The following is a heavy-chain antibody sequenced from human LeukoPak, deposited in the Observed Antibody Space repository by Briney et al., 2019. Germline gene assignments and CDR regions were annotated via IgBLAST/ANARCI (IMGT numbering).Heavy chain of an antibody. CDR3: AQELLWFGELSPYFDY. D-gene: IGHD3-10*01. J-gene: IGHJ4*02. CDR1: GLTFSSYS. CDR2: ISSSSSTI. Sequence: GGSLRLSCAASGLTFSSYSMNWVRQAPGRGLEGVSYISSSSSTIYYADSVKGRFTISRDNAKNSLYLQMNSLRAEDTAVYYCAQELLWFGELSPYFDYWGQGNLVTVSS. V-gene: IGHV3-48*01.